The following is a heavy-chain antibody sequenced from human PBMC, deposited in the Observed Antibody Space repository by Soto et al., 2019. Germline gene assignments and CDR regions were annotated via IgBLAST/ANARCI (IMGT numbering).Heavy chain of an antibody. J-gene: IGHJ5*02. D-gene: IGHD2-2*01. CDR1: GYTFTNYY. CDR2: INPNGGST. CDR3: ARVPRYSFEIVQVPAVMFEDWFDP. V-gene: IGHV1-46*01. Sequence: ASVKVSCKASGYTFTNYYIDWVRQAPGQGLEWMGIINPNGGSTIYAQKFQGRVTITRDTSASTAYMELSDLRSEDTAVYYCARVPRYSFEIVQVPAVMFEDWFDPWGQGTLVTVSS.